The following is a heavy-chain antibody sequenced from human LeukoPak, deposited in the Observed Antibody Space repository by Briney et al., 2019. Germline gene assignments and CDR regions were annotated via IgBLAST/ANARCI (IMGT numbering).Heavy chain of an antibody. Sequence: GGSLRLSCAASGFTFSSYDMHWVRQATGKGLEWVSAIGTAGDTYYPGSVKGRFTISRENAKNSLYLQMNSLRAGDTAVYYCARGHSFSGSYLWYYYYGMDVWGQGTTVTVSS. CDR3: ARGHSFSGSYLWYYYYGMDV. V-gene: IGHV3-13*01. CDR2: IGTAGDT. CDR1: GFTFSSYD. D-gene: IGHD1-26*01. J-gene: IGHJ6*02.